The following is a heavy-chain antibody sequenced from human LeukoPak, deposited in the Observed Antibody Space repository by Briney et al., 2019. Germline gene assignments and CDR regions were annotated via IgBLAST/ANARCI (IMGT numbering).Heavy chain of an antibody. V-gene: IGHV4-34*01. CDR2: INHSGST. J-gene: IGHJ4*02. D-gene: IGHD6-19*01. CDR1: GGSISSYY. CDR3: ARGYRYSSGSLLLHSYYFDY. Sequence: PSETLSLTCTVSGGSISSYYWSWIRQPPGKGLEWIGEINHSGSTNYNPSLKSRVTISVDTSKNQFSLKLSSVTAADTAVYYCARGYRYSSGSLLLHSYYFDYWGQGTLVTVSS.